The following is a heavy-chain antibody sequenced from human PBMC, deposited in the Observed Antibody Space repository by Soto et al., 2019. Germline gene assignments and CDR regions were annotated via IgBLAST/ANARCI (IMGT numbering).Heavy chain of an antibody. CDR2: IYYSGST. D-gene: IGHD7-27*01. CDR1: GGSISSYY. V-gene: IGHV4-59*08. J-gene: IGHJ4*02. Sequence: QVQLQESGPGLVKPSETLSLTCTVSGGSISSYYWSWIRQPPGKGLEWIGYIYYSGSTNYNHPLKSRVTISVDTSKNQFSLMLSSATAADTAVYYCAGRWGRTFDYWGQGTLVTVSS. CDR3: AGRWGRTFDY.